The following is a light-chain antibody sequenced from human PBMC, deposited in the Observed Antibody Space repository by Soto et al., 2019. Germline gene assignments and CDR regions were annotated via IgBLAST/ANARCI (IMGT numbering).Light chain of an antibody. CDR2: GAS. CDR3: LLYFSPDRYT. CDR1: EDIGNN. J-gene: IGKJ2*01. Sequence: EIVMTQSPVTLSLSPGERATLSCRASEDIGNNLAWYQQKPGQPPRLLIYGASTRATGIPDRFSGSGSDTDFSLTIRRLDPEDFAMYYCLLYFSPDRYTFGPGTKVQIK. V-gene: IGKV3D-11*03.